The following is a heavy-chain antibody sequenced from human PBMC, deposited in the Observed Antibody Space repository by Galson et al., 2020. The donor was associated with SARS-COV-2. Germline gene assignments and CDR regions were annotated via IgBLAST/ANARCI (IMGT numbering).Heavy chain of an antibody. CDR2: IIPILGIA. CDR3: ARSIAARPYLEIDY. CDR1: GGTFSSYA. J-gene: IGHJ4*02. D-gene: IGHD6-6*01. Sequence: SVKVSCKASGGTFSSYAISWVRQAPGQGLEWMGGIIPILGIANYAQKFQGRVTITADKSTSTAYMELSSLRSEDTAVYYCARSIAARPYLEIDYWGQGTLVTVSS. V-gene: IGHV1-69*10.